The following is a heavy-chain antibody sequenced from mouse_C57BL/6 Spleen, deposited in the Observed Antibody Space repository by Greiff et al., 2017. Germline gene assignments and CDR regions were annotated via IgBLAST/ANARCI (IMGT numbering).Heavy chain of an antibody. J-gene: IGHJ4*01. CDR3: ARSGYYGSSYGAMDY. CDR2: IYPSDSET. V-gene: IGHV1-61*01. D-gene: IGHD1-1*01. Sequence: QVQLQQPGAELVRPGSSVKLSCKASGYTFTSYWMDWVKQRPGQGLEWIGNIYPSDSETHYNQKFKDKATLPVDKSSSTAYMQLSSLTSEDSAVYYCARSGYYGSSYGAMDYWGQGTSVTVAS. CDR1: GYTFTSYW.